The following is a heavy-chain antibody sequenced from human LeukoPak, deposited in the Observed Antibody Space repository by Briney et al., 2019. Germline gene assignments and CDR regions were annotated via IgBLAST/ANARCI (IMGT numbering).Heavy chain of an antibody. CDR2: IHYTGST. Sequence: PSETLSLTCNVSGGSISSYYWSWIRQSPGKGLEWIGYIHYTGSTIYNPSLKSRVTISLHTSKKQFSLKRTSVTTADTAVYYCAREAFYGSGTNWFDHWGQGTLVTVSS. D-gene: IGHD3-10*01. CDR3: AREAFYGSGTNWFDH. CDR1: GGSISSYY. J-gene: IGHJ5*02. V-gene: IGHV4-59*01.